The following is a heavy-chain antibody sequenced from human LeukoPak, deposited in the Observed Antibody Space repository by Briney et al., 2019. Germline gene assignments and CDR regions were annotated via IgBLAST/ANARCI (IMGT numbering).Heavy chain of an antibody. CDR1: GYTFTSYG. CDR3: AKDIRDIVATIDY. V-gene: IGHV1-18*01. Sequence: GASMKVSCKASGYTFTSYGISWVRQAPGQGLEWMGWISGYNGNTKYTQKFQGRVTMTTDTSTSTAYMELRSLRAEDTALYYCAKDIRDIVATIDYWGQGTLVTVSS. J-gene: IGHJ4*02. CDR2: ISGYNGNT. D-gene: IGHD5-12*01.